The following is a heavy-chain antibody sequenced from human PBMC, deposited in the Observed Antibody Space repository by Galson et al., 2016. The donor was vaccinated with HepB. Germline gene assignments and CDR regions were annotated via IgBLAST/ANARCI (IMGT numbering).Heavy chain of an antibody. CDR1: GGTFITYA. D-gene: IGHD2-15*01. Sequence: SVKVSCKASGGTFITYAVSWVRQAPGQGLEWMGGIVPMFDIVKYAENFQGRVTLTADKSTSTAYMELSGLRSQDTAVYYCATKPRYCSGENCYYYGMDVCDQGTTVTVSS. CDR2: IVPMFDIV. J-gene: IGHJ6*02. CDR3: ATKPRYCSGENCYYYGMDV. V-gene: IGHV1-69*10.